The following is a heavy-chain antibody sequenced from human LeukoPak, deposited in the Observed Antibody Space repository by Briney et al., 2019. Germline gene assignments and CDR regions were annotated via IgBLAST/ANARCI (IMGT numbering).Heavy chain of an antibody. V-gene: IGHV1-2*02. CDR2: INPNSGGT. Sequence: ASVKVSCKASGYTFTGYYMHWVRQAPGQGPEWMGWINPNSGGTNYAQKFQGRVTMTRDTSISTAYMELSRLRSDDTAVYYCASAPYCSSTSCYTPLNYWGQGTLVTVSS. CDR1: GYTFTGYY. J-gene: IGHJ4*02. D-gene: IGHD2-2*02. CDR3: ASAPYCSSTSCYTPLNY.